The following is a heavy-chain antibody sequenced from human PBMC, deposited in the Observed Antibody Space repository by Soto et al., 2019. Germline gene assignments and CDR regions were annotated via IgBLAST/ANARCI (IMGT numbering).Heavy chain of an antibody. CDR1: GGSISSYY. V-gene: IGHV4-59*08. CDR2: IYYSGST. J-gene: IGHJ3*02. CDR3: ANYGGWNDNAFDI. Sequence: PSETLSLTCTVSGGSISSYYWSWIRQPPGKGLEWIGYIYYSGSTNYNPSLKSRVTISVDTSKNQFSLKLSSVTAADTAVYYCANYGGWNDNAFDIWGQGTMVTASS. D-gene: IGHD1-1*01.